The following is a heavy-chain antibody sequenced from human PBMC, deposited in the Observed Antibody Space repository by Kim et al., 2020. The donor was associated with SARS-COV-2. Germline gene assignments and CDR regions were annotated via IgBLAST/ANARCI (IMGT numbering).Heavy chain of an antibody. CDR1: GGTFSSYA. Sequence: SVKVSCKASGGTFSSYAISWVRQAPGQGLEWMGGIIPIFGTANYAQKFQGRVTITADESTSTAYMELSSLRSEDTAVYYCARMDVREMATINYWGQGTLVTVSS. V-gene: IGHV1-69*13. CDR2: IIPIFGTA. J-gene: IGHJ4*02. CDR3: ARMDVREMATINY. D-gene: IGHD5-12*01.